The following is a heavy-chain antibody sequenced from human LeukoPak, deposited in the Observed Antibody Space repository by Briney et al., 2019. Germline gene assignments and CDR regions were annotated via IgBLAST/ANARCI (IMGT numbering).Heavy chain of an antibody. D-gene: IGHD2-2*02. CDR2: VFFTGNT. J-gene: IGHJ4*02. Sequence: PSETLSLTCTVSGGSMSGAYWSWIRQPPGKGLEWIGYVFFTGNTNYNPSLGSRLTISVDTSRSQFSLKLNSVTAADTAVYYCAKHTSIPIAHFDYWGQGTLVTVSS. V-gene: IGHV4-59*08. CDR3: AKHTSIPIAHFDY. CDR1: GGSMSGAY.